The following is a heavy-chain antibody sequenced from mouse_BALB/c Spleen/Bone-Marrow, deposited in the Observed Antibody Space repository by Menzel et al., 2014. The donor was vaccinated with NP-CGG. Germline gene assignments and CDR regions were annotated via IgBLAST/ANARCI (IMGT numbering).Heavy chain of an antibody. Sequence: RVESGLGLVAPSQSLSITCTVSGFSLTSLGVHWVRQPPGKGLEWLGVIWAGGSTNYNSALMSRLSISKDNSQSQVFLKMNSLQTGDSAIYYCARVGWGFFDFWSQGTTLKISS. CDR2: IWAGGST. CDR1: GFSLTSLG. CDR3: ARVGWGFFDF. J-gene: IGHJ2*01. V-gene: IGHV2-9*02. D-gene: IGHD1-1*02.